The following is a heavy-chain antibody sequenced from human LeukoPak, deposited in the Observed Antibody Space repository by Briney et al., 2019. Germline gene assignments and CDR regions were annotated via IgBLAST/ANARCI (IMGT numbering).Heavy chain of an antibody. D-gene: IGHD3-9*01. CDR1: GYSITNNYF. CDR2: ISHSGTT. CDR3: AKDEGDGLRYFDWPTD. V-gene: IGHV4-38-2*02. Sequence: SETLSLTCTVSGYSITNNYFWGWIRQPPGKGLEWIGSISHSGTTYYNPSLKSRVTISVDTSKNQFSLKLSSVTAADTAVYYCAKDEGDGLRYFDWPTDWGQGTLVTVSS. J-gene: IGHJ4*02.